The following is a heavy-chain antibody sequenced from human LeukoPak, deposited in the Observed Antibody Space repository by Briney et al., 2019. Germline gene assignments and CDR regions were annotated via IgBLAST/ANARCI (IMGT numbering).Heavy chain of an antibody. CDR1: GFTFSSYA. V-gene: IGHV3-23*01. D-gene: IGHD3-3*01. CDR3: AKVGVITIFGVVTNYFDY. CDR2: ISGSGGST. Sequence: PGGSLRLSCAASGFTFSSYAMSWVRQAPGKGLEWVSAISGSGGSTYYADSVKGRFTISRDNSKNTLYLQMNSLRAEDTAVYYRAKVGVITIFGVVTNYFDYWGQGTLVTVSS. J-gene: IGHJ4*02.